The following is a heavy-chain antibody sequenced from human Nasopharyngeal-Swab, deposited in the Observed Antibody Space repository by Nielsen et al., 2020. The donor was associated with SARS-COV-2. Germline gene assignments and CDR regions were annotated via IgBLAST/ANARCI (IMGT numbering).Heavy chain of an antibody. J-gene: IGHJ4*02. D-gene: IGHD5-18*01. V-gene: IGHV1-2*06. CDR3: VRGPETWRQLWRFDY. Sequence: ASVKVSCKASGYTFTGYYTHWFRQAPGQGLEWVGRINPNSGGTNYGQKFKGRVTVTTSSSTAYMEVTSLRSDDTAVYFCVRGPETWRQLWRFDYWGQGTLVTVSS. CDR2: INPNSGGT. CDR1: GYTFTGYY.